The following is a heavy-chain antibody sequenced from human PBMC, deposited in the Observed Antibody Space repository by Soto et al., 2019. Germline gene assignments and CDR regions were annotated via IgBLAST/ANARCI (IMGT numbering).Heavy chain of an antibody. CDR1: GYTFTGYY. D-gene: IGHD2-15*01. V-gene: IGHV1-2*04. CDR3: ARGYSSGGSCPLYNWFDP. CDR2: INPNSGGT. J-gene: IGHJ5*02. Sequence: ASVKVSCKASGYTFTGYYMHWVRQAPGQGLEWMGWINPNSGGTNYAQKFQGWVTMTRDTSISTAYMELSRLRSDDTAVYYCARGYSSGGSCPLYNWFDPWGQGTLVTSPQ.